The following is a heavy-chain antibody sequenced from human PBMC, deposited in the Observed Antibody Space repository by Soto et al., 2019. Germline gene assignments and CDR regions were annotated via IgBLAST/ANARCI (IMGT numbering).Heavy chain of an antibody. D-gene: IGHD2-2*01. Sequence: VSCKASSYTSADFGISWVRQAPGQGLEWMGWVSGNNGASNPAPKVQGRITMTLDTSTGVSYMALRSLRSDDTAIYYCVRDQKYFRVNGNWFDSWGQGXLVTVYS. CDR1: SYTSADFG. CDR2: VSGNNGAS. CDR3: VRDQKYFRVNGNWFDS. V-gene: IGHV1-18*04. J-gene: IGHJ5*01.